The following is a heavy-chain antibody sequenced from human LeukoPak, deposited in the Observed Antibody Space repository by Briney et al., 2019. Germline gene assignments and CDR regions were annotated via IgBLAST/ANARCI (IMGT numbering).Heavy chain of an antibody. J-gene: IGHJ4*02. Sequence: SETLSLTCTVSGGSISSSSYYWGWIRQPPGKGLEWNGSIYYSGSTYFNSSLKSRVTITVDTSNNQFSLKLSAVTAADTAVYYCARLDLSRLISQKSSPEESGDYWGQGTLVTVSS. D-gene: IGHD5-12*01. CDR1: GGSISSSSYY. CDR3: ARLDLSRLISQKSSPEESGDY. V-gene: IGHV4-39*01. CDR2: IYYSGST.